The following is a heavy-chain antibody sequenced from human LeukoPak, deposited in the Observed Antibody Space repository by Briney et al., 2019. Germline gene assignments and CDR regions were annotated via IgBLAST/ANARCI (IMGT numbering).Heavy chain of an antibody. CDR1: GGSISSYY. CDR3: ARLPYYYDSSGYYYFDY. J-gene: IGHJ4*02. Sequence: SETLSLTCTVSGGSISSYYWSWIRQPPGKGREGMGYIYYSGSTNYNPSLKSRVTISVDTSKNQFSLKLSSVTAADTAVYYCARLPYYYDSSGYYYFDYWGQGTLVTVSS. V-gene: IGHV4-59*01. D-gene: IGHD3-22*01. CDR2: IYYSGST.